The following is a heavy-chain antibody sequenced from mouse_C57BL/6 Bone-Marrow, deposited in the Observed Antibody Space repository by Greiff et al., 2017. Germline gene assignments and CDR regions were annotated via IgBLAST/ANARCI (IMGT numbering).Heavy chain of an antibody. V-gene: IGHV3-8*01. CDR3: ARGYYGSSPWFAD. CDR1: GYSITSDY. Sequence: EVKLMESGPGLAKPSQTLSLTCSVTGYSITSDYWTWIRKFPGTKLEYMGYISYSGSTYYNPSLKSRISITRDTSKKQYYLQLNSVTTEDTATYYCARGYYGSSPWFADWGQGTLVTVSA. CDR2: ISYSGST. J-gene: IGHJ3*01. D-gene: IGHD1-1*01.